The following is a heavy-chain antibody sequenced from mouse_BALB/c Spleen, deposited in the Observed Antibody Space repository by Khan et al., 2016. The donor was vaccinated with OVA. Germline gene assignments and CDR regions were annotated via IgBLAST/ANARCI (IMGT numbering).Heavy chain of an antibody. Sequence: MQLEESGPSLVKPSQTLSLTCSVSGDSITSGYWTWVRKFPGNKLEYMGYITYSGSTYYNPSLKSRISITRDTSKNHYYLQLNAVTTEDTATEYCARSGFYAMDYWGQGTSVTVSA. CDR1: GDSITSGY. D-gene: IGHD1-3*01. CDR3: ARSGFYAMDY. J-gene: IGHJ4*01. V-gene: IGHV3-8*02. CDR2: ITYSGST.